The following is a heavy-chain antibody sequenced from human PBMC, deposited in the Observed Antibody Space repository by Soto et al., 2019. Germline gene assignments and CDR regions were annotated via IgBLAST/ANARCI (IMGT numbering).Heavy chain of an antibody. J-gene: IGHJ4*02. CDR3: ERHSIWLLLSDY. CDR2: IHHSGST. CDR1: AGSIRSYY. D-gene: IGHD3-22*01. Sequence: SETLSLTCTVSAGSIRSYYWTWIRQPPGKGLEWIGYIHHSGSTDYNPSLQSRVTISVDTSKNQFSLKLGSVTAADTAVYFCERHSIWLLLSDYWGQGTLVTVSS. V-gene: IGHV4-59*08.